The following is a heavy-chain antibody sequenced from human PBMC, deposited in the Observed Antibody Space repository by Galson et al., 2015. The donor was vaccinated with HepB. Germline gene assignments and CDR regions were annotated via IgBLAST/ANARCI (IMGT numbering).Heavy chain of an antibody. CDR3: AKDPSRLLEAGRLDS. J-gene: IGHJ4*02. CDR2: ISHNGTNK. D-gene: IGHD6-19*01. Sequence: SLRPSCAGSGFTFSSFRLHWVRQAPGKGLDWVAVISHNGTNKYYADSVKGRFTISRDNSKTTVYLQMNSLRAEDTAVYYCAKDPSRLLEAGRLDSWGQGTLVTVS. CDR1: GFTFSSFR. V-gene: IGHV3-30*18.